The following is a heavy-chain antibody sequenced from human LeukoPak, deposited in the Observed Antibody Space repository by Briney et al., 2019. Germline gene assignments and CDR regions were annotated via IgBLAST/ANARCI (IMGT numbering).Heavy chain of an antibody. V-gene: IGHV1-2*02. CDR3: ERDKGYCTNGVCLGSNWFDP. D-gene: IGHD2-8*01. CDR2: INPNSGGT. CDR1: GYTFTGYY. Sequence: ASVKVSCKASGYTFTGYYMHWVRQAPGQGLEWMGWINPNSGGTNYAQKFQGRVTMTRDTSISTAYMELSRLRSDDTVVYYCERDKGYCTNGVCLGSNWFDPWGQGTLVTVSS. J-gene: IGHJ5*02.